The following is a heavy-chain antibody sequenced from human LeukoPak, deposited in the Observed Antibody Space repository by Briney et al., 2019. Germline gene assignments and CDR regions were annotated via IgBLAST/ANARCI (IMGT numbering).Heavy chain of an antibody. D-gene: IGHD7-27*01. CDR1: GYTFTSYD. J-gene: IGHJ4*02. V-gene: IGHV1-8*01. Sequence: ASVTVSCKASGYTFTSYDINWARHATGQGLEWMGWMSPNSGDTGYAQKFQGRVTMTRDTSISTAFMELTSLRSEDTAVYYCARGPPNWGFDFWGQGALVTVSS. CDR3: ARGPPNWGFDF. CDR2: MSPNSGDT.